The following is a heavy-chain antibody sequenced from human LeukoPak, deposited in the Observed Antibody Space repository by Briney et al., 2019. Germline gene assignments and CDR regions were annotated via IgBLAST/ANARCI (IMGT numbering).Heavy chain of an antibody. D-gene: IGHD1-1*01. Sequence: ASVKVSCKASGYIFTSYYMHWVRQAPGQGLEWMGIINPHSGSTTYAQKFQGRVTMSRDTSTSIAYMDLSSLRSEDTAVYYCAIHPTGSRSAFEYWGRGTLVTVSS. CDR1: GYIFTSYY. CDR2: INPHSGST. CDR3: AIHPTGSRSAFEY. J-gene: IGHJ4*02. V-gene: IGHV1-46*01.